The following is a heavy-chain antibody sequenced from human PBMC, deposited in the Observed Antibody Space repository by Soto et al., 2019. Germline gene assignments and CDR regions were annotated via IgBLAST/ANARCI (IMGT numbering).Heavy chain of an antibody. V-gene: IGHV1-69*13. Sequence: ASVKVSCKASGGTFSSYAISWVRQAPGQGLEWMGGIIPIFGTANYAQKFQGRVTITADESTSTAYMELSSLRSEDTAVYYCARAKQLILSLYYMDVWGKGTTVTVSS. CDR2: IIPIFGTA. CDR3: ARAKQLILSLYYMDV. J-gene: IGHJ6*03. CDR1: GGTFSSYA. D-gene: IGHD6-6*01.